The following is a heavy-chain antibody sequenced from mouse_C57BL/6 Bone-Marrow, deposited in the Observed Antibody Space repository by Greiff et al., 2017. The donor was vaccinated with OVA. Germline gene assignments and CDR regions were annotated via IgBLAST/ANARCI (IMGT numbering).Heavy chain of an antibody. D-gene: IGHD3-1*01. V-gene: IGHV1-50*01. CDR1: GYTFTSYW. J-gene: IGHJ4*01. CDR2: IDPSDSYN. CDR3: ARLGLLSYAMDY. Sequence: VQLQQPGAELVKPGASVKLSCKASGYTFTSYWMQWVKQRPGQGLEWIGEIDPSDSYNNYNQKFKGKATLTVDTSSSTAYMQLSSLTSEDSAVYYCARLGLLSYAMDYWGQGTSVTVSS.